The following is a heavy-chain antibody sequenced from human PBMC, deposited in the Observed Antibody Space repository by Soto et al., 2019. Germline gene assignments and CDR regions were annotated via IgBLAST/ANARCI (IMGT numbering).Heavy chain of an antibody. Sequence: GASVKVSCKSSGYTFTSYAMHWVRQAPGQRLEWMGWINAGNGNTKYSQKFQGRVTITRDTSASTAYMELSSLRSEDTAVYYCARDRIAAAGRWPLPWDYWGQGTLVTVSS. CDR1: GYTFTSYA. V-gene: IGHV1-3*01. CDR3: ARDRIAAAGRWPLPWDY. J-gene: IGHJ4*02. CDR2: INAGNGNT. D-gene: IGHD6-13*01.